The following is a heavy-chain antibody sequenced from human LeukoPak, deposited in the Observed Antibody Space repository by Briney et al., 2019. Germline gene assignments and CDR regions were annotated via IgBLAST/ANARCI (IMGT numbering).Heavy chain of an antibody. Sequence: GSLRLSCAASGFTFSSYWMHWVRQAPGKGLVWVSRINSDGSSTSYADSVKGRFTISRDNAKNTLYLQMNSLRAEDTAVYYCARYYGGNSACDYWGQGTLVTVSS. D-gene: IGHD4-23*01. CDR3: ARYYGGNSACDY. CDR2: INSDGSST. CDR1: GFTFSSYW. V-gene: IGHV3-74*01. J-gene: IGHJ4*02.